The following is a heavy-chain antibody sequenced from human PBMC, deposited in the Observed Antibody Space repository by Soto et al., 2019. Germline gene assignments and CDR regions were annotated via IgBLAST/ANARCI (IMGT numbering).Heavy chain of an antibody. Sequence: PGGSLRLSCEASGFTFSSYPMHWVRQAPGKGLEWVTVISYDGGNQYYADSVKGRFTISRDNSKDTLYLQMHSLRSDDTAVHFCARGPITQTSFIDHWGQGTLVTVS. CDR2: ISYDGGNQ. CDR3: ARGPITQTSFIDH. D-gene: IGHD1-20*01. CDR1: GFTFSSYP. J-gene: IGHJ4*02. V-gene: IGHV3-30-3*01.